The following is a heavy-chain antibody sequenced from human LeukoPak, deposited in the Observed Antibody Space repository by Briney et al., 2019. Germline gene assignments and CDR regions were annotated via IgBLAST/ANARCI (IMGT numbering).Heavy chain of an antibody. CDR1: GYTFTSYA. Sequence: ASVNVSCKASGYTFTSYAMHWVRQAPGQRLEWMGWVNAGNGNTKYSQKFQGRVTITRDTSASTAYMELSSLRSEDTAVYYCARALYRNYDILTGPTRSNWFDPWGQETLVTVSS. V-gene: IGHV1-3*01. CDR3: ARALYRNYDILTGPTRSNWFDP. CDR2: VNAGNGNT. J-gene: IGHJ5*02. D-gene: IGHD3-9*01.